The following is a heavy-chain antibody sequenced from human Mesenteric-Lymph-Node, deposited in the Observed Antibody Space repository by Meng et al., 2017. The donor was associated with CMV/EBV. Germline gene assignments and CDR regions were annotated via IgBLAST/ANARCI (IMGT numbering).Heavy chain of an antibody. CDR3: AKDGDMYCSRTSCSAMDV. Sequence: GGSLRLSCAASGFTFSSYGVHWVRQAPAKGLEWVAFIRYDGSDTFYTDSAKGRFTISRDNSKNTSYLQMNNVRPEDTAMYYCAKDGDMYCSRTSCSAMDVWGQGTTVTVSS. J-gene: IGHJ6*02. D-gene: IGHD2-2*01. CDR2: IRYDGSDT. CDR1: GFTFSSYG. V-gene: IGHV3-30*02.